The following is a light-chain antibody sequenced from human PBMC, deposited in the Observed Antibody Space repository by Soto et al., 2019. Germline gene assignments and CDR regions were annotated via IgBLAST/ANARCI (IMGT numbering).Light chain of an antibody. Sequence: ERVMTQSPATLSVSPGERATLSCRADQSVNSHLAWYQQKPGQAPRLLIYGASARTNGIPGRFSGSGSGTEFTLTISSRQPEDFAVYYCQQYNNWPYTFGQGTKLEIK. CDR1: QSVNSH. CDR3: QQYNNWPYT. J-gene: IGKJ2*01. CDR2: GAS. V-gene: IGKV3-15*01.